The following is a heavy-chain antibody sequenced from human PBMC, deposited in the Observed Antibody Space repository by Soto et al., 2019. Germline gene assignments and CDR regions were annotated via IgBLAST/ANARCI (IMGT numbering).Heavy chain of an antibody. CDR2: ISAYNGNT. CDR3: ARDQAVAALYHNWFDP. J-gene: IGHJ5*02. D-gene: IGHD6-19*01. V-gene: IGHV1-18*01. CDR1: GYTFTSYG. Sequence: ASVKVSCKASGYTFTSYGISWVRQAPGQGLEWMGWISAYNGNTNYAQKLQGRVTMTTDTSTSTAYMELRSLRSDDTAVYYCARDQAVAALYHNWFDPWGQGTLLTVSS.